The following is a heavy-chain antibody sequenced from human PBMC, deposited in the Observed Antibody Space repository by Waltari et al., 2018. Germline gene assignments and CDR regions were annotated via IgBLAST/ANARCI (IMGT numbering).Heavy chain of an antibody. D-gene: IGHD3-10*01. V-gene: IGHV3-74*01. Sequence: EVQLVESGGGLVQPGGSLRLSCAASGFTFSRTWIHWVRQATGKGLVWVSRINSDGSSTSHADYVKGRFTISRDNAKNTLYLQMNSLRAEDTAVYYCARGQLWFRELLVYWGQGTLVTVSS. CDR3: ARGQLWFRELLVY. CDR2: INSDGSST. J-gene: IGHJ4*02. CDR1: GFTFSRTW.